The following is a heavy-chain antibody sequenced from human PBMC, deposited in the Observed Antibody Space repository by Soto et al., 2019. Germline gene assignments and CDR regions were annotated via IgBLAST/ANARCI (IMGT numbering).Heavy chain of an antibody. J-gene: IGHJ3*02. CDR1: GGSVSSFGYY. CDR2: VDYSGST. CDR3: ARAPTMIVVVITTAGAFDI. V-gene: IGHV4-61*08. D-gene: IGHD3-22*01. Sequence: PSETLSLTCSVSGGSVSSFGYYWSWIRQPPGKGLEWIGYVDYSGSTSYNPSLKSRVTISLDTSKNQFSLKLSSVTAADTAVYYCARAPTMIVVVITTAGAFDIWGQGTMVTVSS.